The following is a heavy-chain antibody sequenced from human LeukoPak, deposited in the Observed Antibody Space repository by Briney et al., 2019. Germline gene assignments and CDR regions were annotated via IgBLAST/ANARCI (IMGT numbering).Heavy chain of an antibody. CDR1: GYSFTSYW. CDR2: IDPSDSYT. CDR3: ARHHLPGQSYYYGMDV. J-gene: IGHJ6*04. Sequence: GESLKISCKGSGYSFTSYWISWVRQMPGKGLEWMGRIDPSDSYTNYSPSFQGHVTISADKSISTAYLQWSSLKASDTAMYYCARHHLPGQSYYYGMDVWGKGTTVTVSS. V-gene: IGHV5-10-1*01. D-gene: IGHD1-14*01.